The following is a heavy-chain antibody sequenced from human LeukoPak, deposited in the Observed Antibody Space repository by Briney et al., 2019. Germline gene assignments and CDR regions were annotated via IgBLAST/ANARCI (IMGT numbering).Heavy chain of an antibody. CDR1: GFTFSSYG. D-gene: IGHD2-15*01. J-gene: IGHJ4*02. V-gene: IGHV3-23*01. Sequence: GGTLRLSCAASGFTFSSYGMSWVRQAPGKGLEWVSAISGSGGSTYYADSVKGRFTISRDNSKNTLYLQMNSLRAEDTAVYYCAKGSGGSCYSPADYWGQGTLVTVSS. CDR2: ISGSGGST. CDR3: AKGSGGSCYSPADY.